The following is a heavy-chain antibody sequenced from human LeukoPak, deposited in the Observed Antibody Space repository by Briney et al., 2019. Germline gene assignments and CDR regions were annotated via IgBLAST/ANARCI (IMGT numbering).Heavy chain of an antibody. D-gene: IGHD3-3*01. V-gene: IGHV1-2*02. CDR1: GYTFTDYF. CDR2: INPKSGGT. J-gene: IGHJ3*02. CDR3: ARGPRITIFGVVMANDAFDI. Sequence: ASVKVSCKASGYTFTDYFMNWVRQAPGQGLEWMGWINPKSGGTVYAQRFQGRVTMTRDTSSSTAYMELSRLRFDDTVVYYCARGPRITIFGVVMANDAFDIWGQGTMVTVSS.